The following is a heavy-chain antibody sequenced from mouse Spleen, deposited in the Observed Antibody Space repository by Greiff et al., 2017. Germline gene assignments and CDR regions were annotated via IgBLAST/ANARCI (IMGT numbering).Heavy chain of an antibody. CDR3: ARGITTTGYYAMDY. CDR2: INPGSGGT. J-gene: IGHJ4*01. V-gene: IGHV1-54*01. Sequence: QVQLQQSGAELVRPGTSVKVSCKASGYAFTNYLIEWVKQRPGQGLEWIGVINPGSGGTNYNEKFKGKATLTADKSSSTAYMQLSSLTSEDSAVYFCARGITTTGYYAMDYWGQGTSVTVSS. D-gene: IGHD2-4*01. CDR1: GYAFTNYL.